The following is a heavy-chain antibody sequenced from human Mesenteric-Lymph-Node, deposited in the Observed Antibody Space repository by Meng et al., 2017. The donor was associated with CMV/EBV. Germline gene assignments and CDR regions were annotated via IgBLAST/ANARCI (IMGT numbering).Heavy chain of an antibody. J-gene: IGHJ3*02. CDR3: ARGGDIVIVPGAMTYAFDI. CDR1: FSNHG. CDR2: ISAYNGNT. V-gene: IGHV1-18*04. D-gene: IGHD2-2*01. Sequence: FSNHGISWVRQAPGQGLEWMGWISAYNGNTDYAQKIQGRVTMTRDTSTRTAYMELRSLRSDDTAVYYCARGGDIVIVPGAMTYAFDIWGQGTMVTVSS.